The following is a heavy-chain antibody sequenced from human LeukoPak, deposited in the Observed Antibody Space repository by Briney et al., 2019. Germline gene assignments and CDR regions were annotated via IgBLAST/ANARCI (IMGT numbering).Heavy chain of an antibody. Sequence: ASVKVSCKASGYTFTDSFIHWARQAPGQGPEWMGRMNAKSGVTMYAQTLQDRVTMTRDTSISTAYMELSRLTSDDTALYYCARDLASTSNWEFDYWGQGTLVTVSS. V-gene: IGHV1-2*06. CDR3: ARDLASTSNWEFDY. J-gene: IGHJ4*02. CDR1: GYTFTDSF. CDR2: MNAKSGVT. D-gene: IGHD7-27*01.